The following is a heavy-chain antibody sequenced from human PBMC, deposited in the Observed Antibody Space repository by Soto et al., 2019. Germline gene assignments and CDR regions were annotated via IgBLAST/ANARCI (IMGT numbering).Heavy chain of an antibody. CDR2: IDSSTKYT. V-gene: IGHV3-11*05. CDR3: ARGYYYNMDV. Sequence: QVQLVESGGGLVRPGGSLRLSCEASGFTFRDYYMTWFRQAPGKGLEWLSYIDSSTKYTNYADSVKGRFTISRDNAKNSLYLQMNSLRAADPAVYYCARGYYYNMDVWGQGAMVTVSS. CDR1: GFTFRDYY. J-gene: IGHJ6*02.